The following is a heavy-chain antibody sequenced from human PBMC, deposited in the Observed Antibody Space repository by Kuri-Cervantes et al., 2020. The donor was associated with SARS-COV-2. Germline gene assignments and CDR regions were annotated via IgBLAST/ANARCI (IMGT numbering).Heavy chain of an antibody. CDR3: ARHKGYSYVWYFDL. D-gene: IGHD5-18*01. CDR2: IKQDGSEK. Sequence: GESLKISCAASGFTFSSYWMSWVRQAPGKGLERVANIKQDGSEKYYVDSVKGRFTISRDNAKNSLYLQMNSLRAEDTAVYYCARHKGYSYVWYFDLWGRGTLVTVSS. CDR1: GFTFSSYW. J-gene: IGHJ2*01. V-gene: IGHV3-7*03.